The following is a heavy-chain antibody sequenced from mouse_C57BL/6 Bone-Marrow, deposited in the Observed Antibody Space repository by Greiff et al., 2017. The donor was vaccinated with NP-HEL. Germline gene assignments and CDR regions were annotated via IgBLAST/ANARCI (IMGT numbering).Heavy chain of an antibody. CDR2: IRSKSSNYET. D-gene: IGHD2-4*01. J-gene: IGHJ1*03. V-gene: IGHV10-3*01. CDR3: LREDFDYDVWYFDV. Sequence: EVKLVESGGGLVQPKGSLKLSCAASGFTFNTYAMHWVRQAPGKGLEWVARIRSKSSNYETYYADSVKDRFTISRDDSQSMLYLQMNNLKTEDTAMYYCLREDFDYDVWYFDVWGTGTTVTVSS. CDR1: GFTFNTYA.